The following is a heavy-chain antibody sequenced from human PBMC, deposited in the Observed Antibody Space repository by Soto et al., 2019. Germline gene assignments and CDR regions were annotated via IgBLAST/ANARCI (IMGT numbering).Heavy chain of an antibody. Sequence: SETLSLTCAVYGGSFSGYYWSWIRQPPGKGLEWIGEINHSGSTNYNPSLKSRVTISLDTSKNQLSLKLTSVTAADTAVYYCARWGLGSAAFDIWGQGTMVTVSS. J-gene: IGHJ3*02. D-gene: IGHD7-27*01. CDR2: INHSGST. V-gene: IGHV4-34*01. CDR3: ARWGLGSAAFDI. CDR1: GGSFSGYY.